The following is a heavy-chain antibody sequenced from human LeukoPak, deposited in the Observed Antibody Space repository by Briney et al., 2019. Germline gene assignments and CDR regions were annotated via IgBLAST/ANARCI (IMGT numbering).Heavy chain of an antibody. CDR2: IKQDESEK. D-gene: IGHD3-22*01. J-gene: IGHJ4*02. V-gene: IGHV3-7*01. CDR3: ARVYYQDSGTSYRHLDY. Sequence: GGSLRLSCAASGFTFRKYCMAWVRQVPGKGLEWVARIKQDESEKYFLDSVKGRFTVSRDNAENSLYLQMNSLRAEDTAVYYCARVYYQDSGTSYRHLDYWGQGTLVSVST. CDR1: GFTFRKYC.